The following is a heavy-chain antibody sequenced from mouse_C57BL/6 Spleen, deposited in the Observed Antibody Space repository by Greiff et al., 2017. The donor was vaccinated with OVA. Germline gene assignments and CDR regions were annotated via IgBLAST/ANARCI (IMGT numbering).Heavy chain of an antibody. CDR1: GYTFTSYW. CDR2: IDPSDSYT. J-gene: IGHJ4*01. CDR3: ARRVWDDYAMDY. V-gene: IGHV1-59*01. Sequence: QVQLQQPGAELVRPGTSVKLSCKASGYTFTSYWMHWVKQRPGQGLEWIGVIDPSDSYTNYNQKFKGKATLTVDTSSSTAYMQLSSLTSEDSAVYYWARRVWDDYAMDYWGQGTSVTVSS. D-gene: IGHD4-1*01.